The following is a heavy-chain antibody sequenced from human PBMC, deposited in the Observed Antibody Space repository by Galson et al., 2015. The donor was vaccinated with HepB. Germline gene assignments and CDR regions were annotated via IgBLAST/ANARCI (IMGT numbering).Heavy chain of an antibody. CDR2: IWYDGRNK. J-gene: IGHJ4*02. V-gene: IGHV3-33*01. Sequence: SLRLSCAASGFTFSNYVMHWVRQAPGKGREWVAVIWYDGRNKYYADSVRGRFTISRDNSKNTLYLQMDSLRAEDTAVYYCARVRSPYYDFWSGPGYWGQGTLVTVSS. D-gene: IGHD3-3*01. CDR3: ARVRSPYYDFWSGPGY. CDR1: GFTFSNYV.